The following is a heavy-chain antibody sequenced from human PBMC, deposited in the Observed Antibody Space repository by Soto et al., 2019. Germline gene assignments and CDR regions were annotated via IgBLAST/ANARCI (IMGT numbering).Heavy chain of an antibody. Sequence: GASVKVSCKASGGTLNNYYINWVRQAPGQGLEWMGGILPVCAPPDYAQKFQGRVSITADPSTSTVYMELSQLKSDDTAVYFCPTVLNYDVANPVWGPGTLVNVSS. V-gene: IGHV1-69*13. CDR1: GGTLNNYY. CDR2: ILPVCAPP. CDR3: PTVLNYDVANPV. D-gene: IGHD3-3*01. J-gene: IGHJ1*01.